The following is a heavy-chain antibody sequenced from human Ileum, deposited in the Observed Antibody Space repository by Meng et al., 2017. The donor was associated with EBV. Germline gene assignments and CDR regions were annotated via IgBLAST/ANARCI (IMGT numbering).Heavy chain of an antibody. Sequence: GGAVYHPGSVLRLSCTGSGFTFNTHAMHGARQAPGGGLEWVAVIWYDGSNDHYADSVRGRFTSSRDNSKNTLYLQMNSLGAEDTAVYYCAREGMASTGARGWIGPWGQGTLVTVSS. CDR3: AREGMASTGARGWIGP. D-gene: IGHD6-13*01. CDR2: IWYDGSND. J-gene: IGHJ5*02. CDR1: GFTFNTHA. V-gene: IGHV3-33*01.